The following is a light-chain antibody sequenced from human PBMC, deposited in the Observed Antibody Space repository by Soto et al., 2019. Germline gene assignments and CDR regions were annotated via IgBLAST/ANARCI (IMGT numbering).Light chain of an antibody. J-gene: IGKJ1*01. CDR1: QSVKSN. V-gene: IGKV3-15*01. CDR2: GAS. CDR3: QHYNHWLWT. Sequence: ITQSPSTLSVSPLEIATLSCRASQSVKSNLAWYQQKPGQAPRLLIYGASTRATGIPARFSGSGSGTEFTLTISNLQSEDFAVYYCQHYNHWLWTFGQGTKVDIK.